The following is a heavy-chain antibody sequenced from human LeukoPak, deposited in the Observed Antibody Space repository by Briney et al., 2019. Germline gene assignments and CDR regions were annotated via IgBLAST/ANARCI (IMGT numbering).Heavy chain of an antibody. CDR1: GGSISSGGYS. J-gene: IGHJ4*02. V-gene: IGHV4-30-2*01. Sequence: SQTLSLTCAVSGGSISSGGYSWSWIRQPPGKGLEWIGYIYHSGSTYYNPSLKSRVTISVDRSKNQFSLKLGSVTAADTAVYYCARGGSYYFDYWGQGTLVTVSS. CDR3: ARGGSYYFDY. D-gene: IGHD3-10*01. CDR2: IYHSGST.